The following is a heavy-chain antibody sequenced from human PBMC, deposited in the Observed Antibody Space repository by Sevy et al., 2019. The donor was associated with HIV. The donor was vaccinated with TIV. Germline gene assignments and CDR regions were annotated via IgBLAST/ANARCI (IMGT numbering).Heavy chain of an antibody. CDR3: ARALVSSTVADYYYYGMDV. V-gene: IGHV3-48*02. CDR2: ISSSSSTI. J-gene: IGHJ6*02. CDR1: GFTFSSYS. D-gene: IGHD2-2*01. Sequence: GGSLRLSCVASGFTFSSYSMNWVRQAPGKGLEWVSSISSSSSTIYYADSVKGRFTISRDNAKNSLYLQMNSLRDEDTAVYYCARALVSSTVADYYYYGMDVWGQGTTVTVSS.